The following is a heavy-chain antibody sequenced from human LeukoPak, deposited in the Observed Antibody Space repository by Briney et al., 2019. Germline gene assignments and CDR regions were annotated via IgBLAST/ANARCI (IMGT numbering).Heavy chain of an antibody. D-gene: IGHD2-15*01. Sequence: ASVKVPCKASGYTFTSYYMHWVRQAPGQGLECMGIINPSGGSTSYAQKFQGRVTMTRDTSTSTVYMTLNRLRSDDTAVYYCARGPPEYCSGGSCYSGRNWIDPWGQGTLVTVSS. V-gene: IGHV1-46*01. J-gene: IGHJ5*02. CDR1: GYTFTSYY. CDR2: INPSGGST. CDR3: ARGPPEYCSGGSCYSGRNWIDP.